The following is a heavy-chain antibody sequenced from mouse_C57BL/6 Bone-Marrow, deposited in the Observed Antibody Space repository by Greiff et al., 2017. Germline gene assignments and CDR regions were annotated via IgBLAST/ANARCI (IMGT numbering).Heavy chain of an antibody. Sequence: QVQLQQSDAELVKPGASVKISCKVSGYTFTDHTIHWMKQRPEQGLEWIGYIYPRDGSTKYNEKFKGKATLTADKSSSTAYMQLNSLTSADAAVYFCARGSWGPLYDIDYWGQGTSVTVSS. CDR1: GYTFTDHT. CDR2: IYPRDGST. CDR3: ARGSWGPLYDIDY. J-gene: IGHJ4*01. V-gene: IGHV1-78*01.